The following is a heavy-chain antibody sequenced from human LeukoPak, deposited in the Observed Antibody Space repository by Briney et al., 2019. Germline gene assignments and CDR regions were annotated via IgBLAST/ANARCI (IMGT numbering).Heavy chain of an antibody. Sequence: GGSLRLSCAASGFTFSDYYMSWIRQAPGKGLEWVSYISSSGSTMYYADSVKGRFTISRDHAKNSLYLQMNSLRAEDTAIYYCATVYGSGSYCRDWGQGTLVTVSS. D-gene: IGHD3-10*01. CDR1: GFTFSDYY. V-gene: IGHV3-11*01. J-gene: IGHJ4*02. CDR3: ATVYGSGSYCRD. CDR2: ISSSGSTM.